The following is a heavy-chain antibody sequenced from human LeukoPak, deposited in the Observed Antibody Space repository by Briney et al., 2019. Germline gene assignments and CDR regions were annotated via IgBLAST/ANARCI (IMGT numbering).Heavy chain of an antibody. Sequence: GGSLRLSCAASGFTFSNAYMIWVRQAPGKGLEWVANIKQDGSERYYVDSVKGRFTISRDNAKNSLYLQMNSLRAEDTAVYYCASGTGWVFDYWGQGTLVTVSS. CDR3: ASGTGWVFDY. CDR1: GFTFSNAY. CDR2: IKQDGSER. J-gene: IGHJ4*02. D-gene: IGHD6-19*01. V-gene: IGHV3-7*01.